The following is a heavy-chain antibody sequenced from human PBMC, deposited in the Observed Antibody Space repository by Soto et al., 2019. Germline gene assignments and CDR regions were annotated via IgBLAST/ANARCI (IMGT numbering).Heavy chain of an antibody. Sequence: VQLQESGPGLVKPSETLSLTCTVSGGSISSYYWSWIRQPPGKGLEWIGYFYYSGSTNYNPSLISRVTISVDTSKNQFSLKLSSVTTADSVIYYCARGQYSGYYRGAFDYWGQGTLVTVSS. CDR1: GGSISSYY. D-gene: IGHD5-12*01. V-gene: IGHV4-59*08. CDR2: FYYSGST. CDR3: ARGQYSGYYRGAFDY. J-gene: IGHJ4*02.